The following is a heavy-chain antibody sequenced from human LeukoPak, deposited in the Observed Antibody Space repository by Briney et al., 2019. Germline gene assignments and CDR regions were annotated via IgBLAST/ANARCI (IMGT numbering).Heavy chain of an antibody. CDR1: GFTFSSYG. CDR2: ISYDGSNK. Sequence: GRSLRLSCAASGFTFSSYGMHWVRQAPGKGLEWVAVISYDGSNKYYADSVKGRFTISRDNSKNTLYLQMNSLRAEDTAAYYCARSRRVGGVIVPFDYWGQGTLVTVSS. CDR3: ARSRRVGGVIVPFDY. D-gene: IGHD3-16*02. J-gene: IGHJ4*02. V-gene: IGHV3-30*03.